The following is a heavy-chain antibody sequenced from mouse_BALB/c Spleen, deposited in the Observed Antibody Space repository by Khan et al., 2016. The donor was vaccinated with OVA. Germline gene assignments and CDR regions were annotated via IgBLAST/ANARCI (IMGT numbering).Heavy chain of an antibody. CDR1: GYTFTNYG. J-gene: IGHJ4*01. CDR2: INTYTGEP. CDR3: SRPPYFSYTLDY. Sequence: QIQLVQSGPELKKPGETVKISRKASGYTFTNYGMNWVLQSPGKALKWMGWINTYTGEPTYADDFKGRFAFSLETSASTAFLQINNLKNEDTATYFCSRPPYFSYTLDYWGQGTSVTVSS. D-gene: IGHD2-10*01. V-gene: IGHV9-3-1*01.